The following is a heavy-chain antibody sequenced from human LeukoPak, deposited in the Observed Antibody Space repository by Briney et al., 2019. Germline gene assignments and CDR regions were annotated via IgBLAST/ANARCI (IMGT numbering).Heavy chain of an antibody. J-gene: IGHJ4*02. V-gene: IGHV6-1*01. CDR1: GDSVSNNKAA. CDR2: TYYRSKWYN. CDR3: AEEGGSGRLN. D-gene: IGHD3-10*01. Sequence: SQTLSLTCVISGDSVSNNKAAWNWIRQSTSRGLEWLGRTYYRSKWYNEYALSAKSRITIDPDTSKNQFSLHLNSVTPEDTAVYYCAEEGGSGRLNWGQGTLVTVSS.